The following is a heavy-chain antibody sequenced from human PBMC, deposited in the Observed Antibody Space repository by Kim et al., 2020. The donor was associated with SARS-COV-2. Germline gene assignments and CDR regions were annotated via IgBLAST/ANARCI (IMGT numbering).Heavy chain of an antibody. Sequence: GGSLRLSCAVSGFTFSSYWMQWVRQVPGKGLVWVSRINTDGSTTTYADSVKGRFTVSRDNAKNTLYLQMNSMRAEDTAVYYCARDLGLGINAFDIWGRGTMVTVSS. V-gene: IGHV3-74*01. J-gene: IGHJ3*02. CDR3: ARDLGLGINAFDI. CDR2: INTDGSTT. D-gene: IGHD3-9*01. CDR1: GFTFSSYW.